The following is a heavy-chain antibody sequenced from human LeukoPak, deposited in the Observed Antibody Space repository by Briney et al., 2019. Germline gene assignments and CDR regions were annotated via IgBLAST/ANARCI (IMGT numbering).Heavy chain of an antibody. J-gene: IGHJ4*02. CDR1: GGSISSYY. CDR3: ATLVAPTGTGYFDY. CDR2: IYYSGIT. Sequence: TSETLSLTCTVSGGSISSYYWSWIRQPPGKGLEWIGYIYYSGITNYNPSLKSRVTISVDTSKNQFSLNLSSVTAADTAVYYCATLVAPTGTGYFDYWGQGTLVTVSS. V-gene: IGHV4-59*01. D-gene: IGHD6-13*01.